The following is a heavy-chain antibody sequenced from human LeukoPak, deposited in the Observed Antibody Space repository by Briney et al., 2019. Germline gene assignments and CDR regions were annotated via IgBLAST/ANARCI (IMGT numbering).Heavy chain of an antibody. J-gene: IGHJ4*02. Sequence: GGSLRLSCAASGFSFSSYNMIWVRQAPGKGLECISYITPSSDTIHYADSVKGRFAVSRDNAKNLLYLQMNSLRVEDTALYYCARAVSGVTGGDYWGQGTLVSVSS. CDR1: GFSFSSYN. CDR3: ARAVSGVTGGDY. D-gene: IGHD3-3*01. V-gene: IGHV3-48*01. CDR2: ITPSSDTI.